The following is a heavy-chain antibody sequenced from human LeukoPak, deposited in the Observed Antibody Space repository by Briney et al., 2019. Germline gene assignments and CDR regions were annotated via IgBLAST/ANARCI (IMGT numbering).Heavy chain of an antibody. D-gene: IGHD3-22*01. CDR1: GFTFSSYG. CDR3: AKDRFGSGYEFDY. V-gene: IGHV3-30*02. J-gene: IGHJ4*02. CDR2: IRYDGSNR. Sequence: GGSLRLSCAASGFTFSSYGMHWVRQAPGKGLEWVAFIRYDGSNRYYADSVKGRFTISRDNSKNTLYLQMNSLRAEDTAVYYCAKDRFGSGYEFDYWGQGTLVTVSS.